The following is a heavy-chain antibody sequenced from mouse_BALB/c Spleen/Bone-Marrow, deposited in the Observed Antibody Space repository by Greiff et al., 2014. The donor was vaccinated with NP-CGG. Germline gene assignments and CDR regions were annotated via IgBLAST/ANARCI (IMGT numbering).Heavy chain of an antibody. D-gene: IGHD2-3*01. CDR1: AVDFSRYW. CDR3: ARLGYYGFFDY. CDR2: INPDSSTI. V-gene: IGHV4-1*02. Sequence: SAEAVDFSRYWMSWVRQAPGKGLEWIGEINPDSSTINYTPSLKDKFIISRDNAKNTLYLQMSKVRSEDTALYYCARLGYYGFFDYWGQGTTLTVSS. J-gene: IGHJ2*01.